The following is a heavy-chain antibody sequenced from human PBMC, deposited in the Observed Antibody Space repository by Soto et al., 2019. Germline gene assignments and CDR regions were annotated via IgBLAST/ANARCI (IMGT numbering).Heavy chain of an antibody. V-gene: IGHV3-30*18. D-gene: IGHD2-15*01. J-gene: IGHJ4*02. CDR3: AKDRRKVVVAAPFDC. Sequence: QVQLVESGGGVVQPGRSLRLSCAASGFTFSSYGMHWVRQAPGKGLEWVAVISYDGSNKYYADSVKGRFTISRDNCKSTLYLKMNSLRAGDTAVYYCAKDRRKVVVAAPFDCWGQGTLVTVSS. CDR2: ISYDGSNK. CDR1: GFTFSSYG.